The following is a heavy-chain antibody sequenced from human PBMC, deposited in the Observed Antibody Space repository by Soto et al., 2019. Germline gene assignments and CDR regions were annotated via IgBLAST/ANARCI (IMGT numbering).Heavy chain of an antibody. CDR2: SRDKAQGYST. J-gene: IGHJ5*02. CDR1: GFTLSDHY. CDR3: ARVDRGSVARPTRLDP. D-gene: IGHD2-21*01. V-gene: IGHV3-72*01. Sequence: EVQLVESGGGLVQPGGSLRLSCAGSGFTLSDHYIDWVRQAPGKGLEWVGRSRDKAQGYSTAYAASVKGRFTTSRDESKNSVYLQMNSLKTEDTAVYYCARVDRGSVARPTRLDPWGQGTLVTVSS.